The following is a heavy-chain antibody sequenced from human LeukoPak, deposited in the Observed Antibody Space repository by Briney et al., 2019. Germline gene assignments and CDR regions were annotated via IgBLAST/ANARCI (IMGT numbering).Heavy chain of an antibody. CDR3: ARDSSSWYYYYMDV. CDR1: GYTFTSYD. Sequence: ASVKVSCKASGYTFTSYDINCVRQATGQGLEWMGWMNPNSGNTGYAQKFQGRVTITRNTSISTAYMELSSLRSEDTAVYYCARDSSSWYYYYMDVWGKGTTVTVSS. CDR2: MNPNSGNT. J-gene: IGHJ6*03. V-gene: IGHV1-8*03. D-gene: IGHD6-13*01.